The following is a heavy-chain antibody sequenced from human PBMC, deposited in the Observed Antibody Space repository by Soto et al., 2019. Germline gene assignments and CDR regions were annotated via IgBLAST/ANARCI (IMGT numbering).Heavy chain of an antibody. V-gene: IGHV1-46*01. CDR2: INPSGGST. CDR3: ARKGLEYYDSSGCYFDY. Sequence: ASVKVSCKASGYTFTSYYMHWVRQAPGQGLEWMGIINPSGGSTSYAQKFQGRVTMTRDTSTSTVYMELSSLRSEDTAVYYCARKGLEYYDSSGCYFDYWGQGTLVTVSS. D-gene: IGHD3-22*01. CDR1: GYTFTSYY. J-gene: IGHJ4*02.